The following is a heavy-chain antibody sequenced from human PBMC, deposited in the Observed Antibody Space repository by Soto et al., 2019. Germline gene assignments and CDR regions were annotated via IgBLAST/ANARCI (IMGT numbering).Heavy chain of an antibody. Sequence: GASVKGSLKASGYTFTDYYMHWLRQAPGQGLEWMGWINPNSGGTNYAQKFQGWVTMTRDTSISTAYMELSRLRSDDTAVYYCARGNYDTVPRYYGMDVWGQGTTVTVSS. CDR3: ARGNYDTVPRYYGMDV. D-gene: IGHD3-16*01. CDR2: INPNSGGT. CDR1: GYTFTDYY. V-gene: IGHV1-2*04. J-gene: IGHJ6*02.